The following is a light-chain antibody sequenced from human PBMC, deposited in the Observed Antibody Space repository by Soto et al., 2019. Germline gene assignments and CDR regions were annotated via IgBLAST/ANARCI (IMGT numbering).Light chain of an antibody. CDR3: CSYAGSSTSWV. CDR2: EDS. Sequence: QSALTQPASVSGSPGQSITISCTGTSSDAGNYNFVSWYQQHPGKAPKVIIYEDSTRPSGVSHRFSGSKSGNTASLTISGLQAEDEADYYCCSYAGSSTSWVFGGGTKLTVL. V-gene: IGLV2-23*01. CDR1: SSDAGNYNF. J-gene: IGLJ3*02.